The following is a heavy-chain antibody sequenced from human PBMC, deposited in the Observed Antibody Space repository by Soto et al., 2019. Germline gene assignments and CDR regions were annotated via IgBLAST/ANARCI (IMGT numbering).Heavy chain of an antibody. V-gene: IGHV4-30-4*01. CDR1: GGSISSGDYY. D-gene: IGHD1-20*01. CDR3: ARGITGIALFDY. Sequence: SETLSLTCTVSGGSISSGDYYWSWIRQPPGKGLEWIGYIYYSGSTYYNPSLKSRVTISVYTSKNQFSLKLSSVTASDTAVYYCARGITGIALFDYWGQGTLVTVSS. CDR2: IYYSGST. J-gene: IGHJ4*02.